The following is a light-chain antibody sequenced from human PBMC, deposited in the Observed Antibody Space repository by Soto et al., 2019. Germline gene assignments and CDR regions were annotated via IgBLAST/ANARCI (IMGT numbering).Light chain of an antibody. V-gene: IGKV3-15*01. Sequence: EIVMTQSPATLSVSPGERATLSCRASQSVSSNLAWYQQKPGQAPRLRIYGASTRATGIPARFSGSGSGTEFTLTISSLQSEDFAVYYCQHYNDWPPLTFGGGTKVEIK. CDR1: QSVSSN. J-gene: IGKJ4*01. CDR2: GAS. CDR3: QHYNDWPPLT.